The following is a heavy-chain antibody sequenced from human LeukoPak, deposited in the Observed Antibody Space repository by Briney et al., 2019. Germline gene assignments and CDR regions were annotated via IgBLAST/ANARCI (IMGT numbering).Heavy chain of an antibody. V-gene: IGHV3-11*01. CDR3: AKDSRYCSSTSCQGRNDY. CDR2: ISSSGSTI. CDR1: GFTFSDYY. J-gene: IGHJ4*02. Sequence: PGGSLRLSCAASGFTFSDYYMSWIRQAPGKGLEWVSYISSSGSTIYYADSVKGRFTISRDNAKNSLYLQMNSLRAEDTAVYYCAKDSRYCSSTSCQGRNDYWGQGTLVTVSS. D-gene: IGHD2-2*01.